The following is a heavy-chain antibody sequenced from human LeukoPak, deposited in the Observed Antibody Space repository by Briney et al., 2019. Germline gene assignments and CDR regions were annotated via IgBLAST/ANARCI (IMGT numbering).Heavy chain of an antibody. CDR3: ARAEYDFWSGYYTGIGSY. CDR2: ISYDGSNK. D-gene: IGHD3-3*01. V-gene: IGHV3-30-3*01. J-gene: IGHJ4*02. CDR1: GFTFSSYA. Sequence: GRSLRLSCAASGFTFSSYAMHWVRQAPGKGLEWVAVISYDGSNKYYADSVKGRFTISRDNSKNTLYLQMNSLRAEDTAVYYCARAEYDFWSGYYTGIGSYWGQGTLVTVSS.